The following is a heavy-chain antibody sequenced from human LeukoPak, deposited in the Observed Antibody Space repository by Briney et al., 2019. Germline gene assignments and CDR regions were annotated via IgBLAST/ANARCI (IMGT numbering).Heavy chain of an antibody. CDR2: INHSGST. CDR3: ARGQRRVGAPLDY. D-gene: IGHD1-26*01. CDR1: GGSFSGYY. Sequence: SETLSLTCAVYGGSFSGYYWSWIRQPPGKGLEWIGEINHSGSTNYNPSLMSRATISVDRSKNQFSLKLSSVSAADTAVYYCARGQRRVGAPLDYWGQGTLVTVSP. J-gene: IGHJ4*02. V-gene: IGHV4-34*01.